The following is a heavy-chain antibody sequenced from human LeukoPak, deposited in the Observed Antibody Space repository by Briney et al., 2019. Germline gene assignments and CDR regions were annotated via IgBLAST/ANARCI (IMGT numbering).Heavy chain of an antibody. CDR3: ARTYYDILSHYGMDV. J-gene: IGHJ6*02. CDR2: INHSGST. V-gene: IGHV4-34*01. CDR1: GGSFSGYY. Sequence: SETLSLTCAVYGGSFSGYYWSWIRQPPGKGLEWIGEINHSGSTNYNPSLKSRVTISVDTSKNQFSLKLSSVTAADTAVYYCARTYYDILSHYGMDVWGQGTTVTVSS. D-gene: IGHD3-9*01.